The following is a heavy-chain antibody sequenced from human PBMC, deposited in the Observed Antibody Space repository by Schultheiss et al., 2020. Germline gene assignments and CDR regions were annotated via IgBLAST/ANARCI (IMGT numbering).Heavy chain of an antibody. J-gene: IGHJ4*02. CDR1: GFTFSSYA. D-gene: IGHD3-3*01. Sequence: GGSLRLSCAASGFTFSSYAMHWVRQAPGKGLEWVAVISYDGSNKYYADSVKGRFTISRDNSKNTLYLQMNSLRAEDTAVYYCAKVLGVYYDFWRWRAWALDYWGQGTLVTVSS. CDR3: AKVLGVYYDFWRWRAWALDY. CDR2: ISYDGSNK. V-gene: IGHV3-30*04.